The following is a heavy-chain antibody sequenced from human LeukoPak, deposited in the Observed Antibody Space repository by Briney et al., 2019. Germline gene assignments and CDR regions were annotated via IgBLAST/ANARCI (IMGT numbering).Heavy chain of an antibody. V-gene: IGHV5-51*01. J-gene: IGHJ4*02. D-gene: IGHD6-13*01. CDR2: IYPGDSDT. Sequence: GESLKISCKGSGYIFTNYWIAWVRQMPGKGLEWMGIIYPGDSDTRYSPSFQGQVTISADKSISTAYLQWSSLKASDTAMYYCARRVELAAGTDYFDYWGQGTLVTVSS. CDR3: ARRVELAAGTDYFDY. CDR1: GYIFTNYW.